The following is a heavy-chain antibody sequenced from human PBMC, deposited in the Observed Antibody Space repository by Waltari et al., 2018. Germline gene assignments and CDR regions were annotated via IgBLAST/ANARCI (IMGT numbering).Heavy chain of an antibody. D-gene: IGHD6-19*01. V-gene: IGHV3-23*04. CDR1: GFTFSSYA. CDR3: ALDVSGGIVDY. J-gene: IGHJ4*02. Sequence: EVQLVESGVGLVPPGGSLRLSCAASGFTFSSYAMSWVRQVPGKGVEWFSAISGSGGSTYYADSVKGRFTISRDNSKNTLYLQMNSLRAEDTAVYYCALDVSGGIVDYWGQGTLVTVSS. CDR2: ISGSGGST.